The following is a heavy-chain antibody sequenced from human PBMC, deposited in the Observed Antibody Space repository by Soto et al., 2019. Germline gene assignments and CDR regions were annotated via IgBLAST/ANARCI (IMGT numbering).Heavy chain of an antibody. CDR1: GYDFSSYA. D-gene: IGHD3-16*02. Sequence: ASVKVSCKASGYDFSSYAMHWVRQAPGQRLEWMGWINIGSGNTEYSQNFQDRITITRDTSSSTVYMELNSLKSEDTAVYYCAREGGDVAYHPISSSSIVLDVGAQGTMVTVSS. J-gene: IGHJ6*02. CDR2: INIGSGNT. CDR3: AREGGDVAYHPISSSSIVLDV. V-gene: IGHV1-3*04.